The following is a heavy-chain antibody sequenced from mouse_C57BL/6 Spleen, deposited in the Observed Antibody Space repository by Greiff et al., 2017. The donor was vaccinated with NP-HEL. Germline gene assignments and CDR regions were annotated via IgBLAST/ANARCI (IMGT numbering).Heavy chain of an antibody. CDR2: IDPEDGET. Sequence: VQLQQSGAELVKPGASVKLSCTASGFNIKDYYMHWVKQRTEQGLEWIGRIDPEDGETKYAPKFQGKATLTVDKSSSTAYMQLSSLTSEDSAVYYCAIEMVTTGDYFDYWGQGTTLTVSS. CDR1: GFNIKDYY. V-gene: IGHV14-2*01. D-gene: IGHD2-2*01. CDR3: AIEMVTTGDYFDY. J-gene: IGHJ2*01.